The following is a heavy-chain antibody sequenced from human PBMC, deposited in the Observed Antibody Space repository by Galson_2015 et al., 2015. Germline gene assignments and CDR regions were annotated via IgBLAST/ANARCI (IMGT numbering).Heavy chain of an antibody. J-gene: IGHJ4*02. Sequence: QSGAEVKKPGESLKISCKGPGYSFTSYWIGWVRQMPGKGLEWMGIIYPGDSDTRYSPSFQGQVTISADKSISTAYLQWSSLKASDTAMYYCARSQNYYDSSGYWVLRYWGQGTLVTVSS. CDR2: IYPGDSDT. V-gene: IGHV5-51*03. CDR1: GYSFTSYW. CDR3: ARSQNYYDSSGYWVLRY. D-gene: IGHD3-22*01.